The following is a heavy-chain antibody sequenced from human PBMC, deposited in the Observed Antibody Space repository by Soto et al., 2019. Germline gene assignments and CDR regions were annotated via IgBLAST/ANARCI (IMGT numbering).Heavy chain of an antibody. CDR2: IYYSGST. CDR3: ARGPSGDKVDY. Sequence: SETLPSPALSLVAPSVVTTGAGSGSPPGKGLEWIGYIYYSGSTNYNPSLTSRVTISVDTSNNQFSLKLSSVSAADTAVYYCARGPSGDKVDYWGQGTLVTVSS. J-gene: IGHJ4*02. V-gene: IGHV4-59*08. D-gene: IGHD7-27*01. CDR1: VAPSVVTT.